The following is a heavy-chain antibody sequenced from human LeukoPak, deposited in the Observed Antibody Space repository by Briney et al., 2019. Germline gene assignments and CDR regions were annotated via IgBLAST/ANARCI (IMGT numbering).Heavy chain of an antibody. Sequence: GGSLRLSCAASGFIVSGNYMSWFRQAPGKGLEWVGFIRSKAYGGTTEYAASVKGRFTISRDDSKSIAYLQMNSLKTEDTAVYYCTRLNVDTAMVGYWGQGTLVTVSS. CDR2: IRSKAYGGTT. D-gene: IGHD5-18*01. J-gene: IGHJ4*02. V-gene: IGHV3-49*03. CDR3: TRLNVDTAMVGY. CDR1: GFIVSGNY.